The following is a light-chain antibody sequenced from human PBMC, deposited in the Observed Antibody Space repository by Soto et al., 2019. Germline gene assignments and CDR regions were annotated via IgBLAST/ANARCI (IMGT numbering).Light chain of an antibody. CDR1: SSNIGTNT. J-gene: IGLJ2*01. CDR3: AVWDDSLNGVL. V-gene: IGLV1-44*01. Sequence: QLVLTQPPSASGTPGQRVAISCSGSSSNIGTNTVNWYQQLPGSAPKLLIYNNNQRPSGVPDRFSGSKSGTSASLAISGLQSEDEADYYCAVWDDSLNGVLFGGGTKVTVL. CDR2: NNN.